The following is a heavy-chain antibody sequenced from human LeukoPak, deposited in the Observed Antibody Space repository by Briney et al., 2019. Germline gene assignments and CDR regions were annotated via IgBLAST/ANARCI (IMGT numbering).Heavy chain of an antibody. Sequence: VGTLRLSCAASGITLINAWMNWVRQAPGKGLEWVCRIKSRSDVGTTDHSTPVKGRFTTSRDDPKATVYLQMDSLKTEDTAVYYCTTPLTTVTTLPFDSWGQGTLVTVSS. CDR2: IKSRSDVGTT. CDR1: GITLINAW. CDR3: TTPLTTVTTLPFDS. J-gene: IGHJ4*02. V-gene: IGHV3-15*05. D-gene: IGHD4-17*01.